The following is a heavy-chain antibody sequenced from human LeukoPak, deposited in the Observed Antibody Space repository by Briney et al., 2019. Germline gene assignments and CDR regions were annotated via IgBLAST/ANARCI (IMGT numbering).Heavy chain of an antibody. J-gene: IGHJ6*03. CDR3: ARGLNSGSYYHYMDV. V-gene: IGHV1-8*01. Sequence: ASVKVSCKASGYTFTSYDINWVRQATGQGLEWMGWMNPNSGNTGYAQKFQGRVTMTRNTSISTAYMELSSLRSEDTAVCYCARGLNSGSYYHYMDVWGKGTTVTVSS. D-gene: IGHD1-26*01. CDR1: GYTFTSYD. CDR2: MNPNSGNT.